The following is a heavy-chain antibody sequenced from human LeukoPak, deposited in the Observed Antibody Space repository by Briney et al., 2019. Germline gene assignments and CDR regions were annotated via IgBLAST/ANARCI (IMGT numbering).Heavy chain of an antibody. CDR3: ARESKLLWFGELNY. V-gene: IGHV4-39*07. CDR1: GGSISSSSYY. CDR2: IYYSGST. Sequence: SETLSLTCTVSGGSISSSSYYWGWIRQPPGKGLEWIGSIYYSGSTYYNPSLKSRVTISVDTSKNQFSLKLSSVTAADTAVYYCARESKLLWFGELNYWGQGTLVTVSS. D-gene: IGHD3-10*01. J-gene: IGHJ4*02.